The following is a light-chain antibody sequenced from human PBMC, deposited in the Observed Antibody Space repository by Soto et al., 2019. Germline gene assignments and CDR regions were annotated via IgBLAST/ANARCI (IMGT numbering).Light chain of an antibody. CDR1: SSDVGGYNY. Sequence: QSALAQPASVSGSPGQSITISCTGTSSDVGGYNYVSWFQHHPGKVPKLIIYEVTRRPSGVSDRFSGSKSGNTASLSISGLQAGDEAVYYCCSYTSISTHVFGTGTKLTVL. V-gene: IGLV2-14*01. CDR3: CSYTSISTHV. J-gene: IGLJ1*01. CDR2: EVT.